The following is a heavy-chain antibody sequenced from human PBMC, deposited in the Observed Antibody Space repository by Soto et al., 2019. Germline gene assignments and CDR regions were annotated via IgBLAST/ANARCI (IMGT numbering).Heavy chain of an antibody. V-gene: IGHV1-8*02. CDR3: ARGRWEVAPDC. CDR1: GYTFTSYD. Sequence: QVQLVQSGAEVKKPGASVTVSCKVSGYTFTSYDINWVRQATGQGFEWMGWMNANNGRTGYAQKFQGRVTITRNTAINTAYMELSSLGSEDTAVYYCARGRWEVAPDCWGQGTLVTVSS. D-gene: IGHD1-26*01. CDR2: MNANNGRT. J-gene: IGHJ4*02.